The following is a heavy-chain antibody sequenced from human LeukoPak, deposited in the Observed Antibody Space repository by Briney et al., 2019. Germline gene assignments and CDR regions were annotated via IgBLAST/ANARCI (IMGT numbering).Heavy chain of an antibody. CDR3: ARDVDGDLDY. Sequence: LGGSLRFSCAASGFTVSTTYMNWVRQAPGKGLEWVSIIYTGGTTYYADSVKGRFTISRDISKNTLYLQMNSLRAEDTAVYYCARDVDGDLDYWGQGTLVTVS. V-gene: IGHV3-53*01. J-gene: IGHJ4*02. CDR1: GFTVSTTY. D-gene: IGHD4-17*01. CDR2: IYTGGTT.